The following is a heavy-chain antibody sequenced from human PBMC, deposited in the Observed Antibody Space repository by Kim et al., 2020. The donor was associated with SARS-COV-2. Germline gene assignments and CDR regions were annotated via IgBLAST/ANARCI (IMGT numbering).Heavy chain of an antibody. Sequence: GGSLRLSCAASGFTFSSYAMSWVRQAPGKGLEWVSAISGSGGSTYYADSVKGRFTISRDNSKNTLYLQMNSLRAEDTAVYYCAKFKIVRPGPIAAAAPNWFDTWGQGTLGTVSS. CDR3: AKFKIVRPGPIAAAAPNWFDT. CDR2: ISGSGGST. J-gene: IGHJ5*02. CDR1: GFTFSSYA. V-gene: IGHV3-23*01. D-gene: IGHD6-13*01.